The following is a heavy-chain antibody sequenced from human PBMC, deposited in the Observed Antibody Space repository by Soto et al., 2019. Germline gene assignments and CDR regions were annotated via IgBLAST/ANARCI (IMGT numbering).Heavy chain of an antibody. CDR1: GFTFSSYW. J-gene: IGHJ4*02. CDR3: ARASTYYDLWSGYPGEKYYFDY. Sequence: EVQLVESGGGLVQPGGSLRLSCAASGFTFSSYWMHWVRQAPGKGLVWVSRINSDGSSTSYADSVKGRFTISRDNAKNTLYLHMNSLRAEDTAVYYCARASTYYDLWSGYPGEKYYFDYWGQGTLVTVSS. V-gene: IGHV3-74*01. CDR2: INSDGSST. D-gene: IGHD3-3*01.